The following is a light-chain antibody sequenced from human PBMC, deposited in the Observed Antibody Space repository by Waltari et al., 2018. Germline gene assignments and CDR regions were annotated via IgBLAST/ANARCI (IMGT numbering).Light chain of an antibody. V-gene: IGKV3-11*01. CDR3: QQRINWPRT. Sequence: ETVLTQSPGTLALSPGERATLSCRASQSIGSSLAWYQHIPGQAPRLLFYDASNRATGIPARFSGSGSGTDFTLTISSLEPEDFAVYYCQQRINWPRTFVQGTKVEIK. J-gene: IGKJ1*01. CDR2: DAS. CDR1: QSIGSS.